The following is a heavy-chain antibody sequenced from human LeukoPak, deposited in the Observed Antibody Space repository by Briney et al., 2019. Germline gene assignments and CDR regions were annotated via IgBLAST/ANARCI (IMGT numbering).Heavy chain of an antibody. CDR2: IYYSGST. Sequence: SQTLSLTCTVSGGSISSGDYYRSWIRQPPGKGLEWIGYIYYSGSTYYNPSLKSRVTISVDTSKNQFSLKLSSVTAADTAVYYCARGRYYGSGSYSPEDYWGQGTLVTVSS. CDR1: GGSISSGDYY. J-gene: IGHJ4*02. D-gene: IGHD3-10*01. V-gene: IGHV4-30-4*08. CDR3: ARGRYYGSGSYSPEDY.